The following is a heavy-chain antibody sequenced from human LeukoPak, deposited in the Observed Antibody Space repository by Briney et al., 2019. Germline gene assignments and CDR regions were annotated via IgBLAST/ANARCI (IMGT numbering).Heavy chain of an antibody. CDR1: GFTFSSYS. CDR3: ARDRWELPRFDY. V-gene: IGHV3-21*01. D-gene: IGHD1-26*01. CDR2: ISSSSSYI. J-gene: IGHJ4*02. Sequence: GGSLRLSCAASGFTFSSYSMNWVRQAPGKGLEWVLSISSSSSYIYYADSVKGRFTISRDNAKNSLYLQMNSLRGEETAVYYCARDRWELPRFDYWGQGTLVTVSS.